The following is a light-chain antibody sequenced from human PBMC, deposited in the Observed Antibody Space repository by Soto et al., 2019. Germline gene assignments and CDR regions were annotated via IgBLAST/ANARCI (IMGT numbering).Light chain of an antibody. CDR2: GAS. V-gene: IGKV3-20*01. CDR3: QQYGNSPLS. J-gene: IGKJ4*01. CDR1: QSVTSSY. Sequence: EIVLTQSPGTLSLSPGERATLSCRASQSVTSSYLAWYQQKPGQAPRLLIYGASSRATGIPDRFSGSGSGTDFTLPISRLEPEDFGVYYCQQYGNSPLSFGGGTKVEIK.